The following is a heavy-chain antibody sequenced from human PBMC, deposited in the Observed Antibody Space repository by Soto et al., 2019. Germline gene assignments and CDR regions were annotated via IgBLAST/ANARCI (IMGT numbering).Heavy chain of an antibody. V-gene: IGHV3-30*18. D-gene: IGHD1-20*01. CDR3: AYELTGRYMDT. J-gene: IGHJ5*02. Sequence: RWISQAPGKGLEWVSFISYDGSNDYYADFVKGRFAISRDDSKNTLHLQMNSLRAYVTVDYYCAYELTGRYMDTWGQGPL. CDR2: ISYDGSND.